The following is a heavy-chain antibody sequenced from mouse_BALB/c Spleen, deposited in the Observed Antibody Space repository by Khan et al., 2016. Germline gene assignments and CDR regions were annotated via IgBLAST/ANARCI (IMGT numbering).Heavy chain of an antibody. CDR2: IDPFSGGT. V-gene: IGHV1S135*01. CDR1: GYSFTSYY. J-gene: IGHJ4*01. Sequence: VQLQQPGPELMKPGASVKISCKASGYSFTSYYMDWVKQSHGKSLEWIGYIDPFSGGTRYNQKFKGKATLTADKSSSTAYMNLSSLTSEDSAVYYCARDNNYGYYAMDYWGQGTSVTVSS. CDR3: ARDNNYGYYAMDY. D-gene: IGHD1-1*01.